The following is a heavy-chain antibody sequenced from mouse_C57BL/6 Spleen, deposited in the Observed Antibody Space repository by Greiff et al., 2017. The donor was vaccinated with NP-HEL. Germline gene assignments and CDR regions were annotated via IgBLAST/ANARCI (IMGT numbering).Heavy chain of an antibody. Sequence: QVQLQQPGAELVRPGSSVKLSCKASGYTFTSYWMHWVKQRPIQGLEWIGNIDPSDSETHYNQKFKDKATLTVDKSSSTAYMQLSSLTSEDSAVYYCARWDGYYGYFDVWGTGTTVTVSS. CDR2: IDPSDSET. D-gene: IGHD2-3*01. CDR1: GYTFTSYW. V-gene: IGHV1-52*01. CDR3: ARWDGYYGYFDV. J-gene: IGHJ1*03.